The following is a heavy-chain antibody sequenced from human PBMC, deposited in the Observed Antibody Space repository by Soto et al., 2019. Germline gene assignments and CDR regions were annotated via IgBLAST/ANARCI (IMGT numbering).Heavy chain of an antibody. J-gene: IGHJ5*02. V-gene: IGHV1-69*06. Sequence: ASVKVSCKASGGTFSSYAISWVRQAPGQGLEWMGGIIPIFGTANYAQKFQGRVTITADKSTSTAYMELSSLRSEDTAVYYCARGGGHDFWSGYYRNWFDPWGQGTLVTVSS. CDR1: GGTFSSYA. CDR2: IIPIFGTA. D-gene: IGHD3-3*01. CDR3: ARGGGHDFWSGYYRNWFDP.